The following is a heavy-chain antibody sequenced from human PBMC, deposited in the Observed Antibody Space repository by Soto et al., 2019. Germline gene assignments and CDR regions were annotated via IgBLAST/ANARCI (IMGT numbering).Heavy chain of an antibody. J-gene: IGHJ4*02. Sequence: KPSETLSLTCNVSGGPIKTDDYYWKWIRQPPGKGLEWIGYVFYSGATNYSPSLKSRAAISMDTSKNQFSLSLTSVTAADTAVYYCARAGFSYGHLLFWGQGIRVTVSS. CDR2: VFYSGAT. D-gene: IGHD3-10*01. V-gene: IGHV4-30-4*01. CDR3: ARAGFSYGHLLF. CDR1: GGPIKTDDYY.